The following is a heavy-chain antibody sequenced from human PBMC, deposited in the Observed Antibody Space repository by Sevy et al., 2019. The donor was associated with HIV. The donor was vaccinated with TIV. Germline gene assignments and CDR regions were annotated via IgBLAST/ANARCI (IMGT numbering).Heavy chain of an antibody. V-gene: IGHV4-38-2*02. J-gene: IGHJ3*01. CDR1: GYSISSGYW. Sequence: SETLSLTCTVSGYSISSGYWWGWIRQPPGKGLEWIGSVDHTGNTYYNPSLKSRVTTSVDTSKNQFSLRLSSVTAADTAVYYCANFGRLLIINGDAFDVWGQGTMVTVSS. D-gene: IGHD3-9*01. CDR2: VDHTGNT. CDR3: ANFGRLLIINGDAFDV.